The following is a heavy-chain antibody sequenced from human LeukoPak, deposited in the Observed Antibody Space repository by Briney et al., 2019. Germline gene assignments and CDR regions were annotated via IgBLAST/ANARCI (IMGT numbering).Heavy chain of an antibody. V-gene: IGHV3-48*04. CDR3: AGARFDP. CDR2: IRSSSNII. CDR1: GFTFSSYS. Sequence: GGSLRLSCAASGFTFSSYSMNWVRQAPGKGLEWVSYIRSSSNIIYYADSVKGRFIISRDNTKNSLYLQMNSLRAEDTAVYYCAGARFDPWGQGTLVTVSS. J-gene: IGHJ5*02.